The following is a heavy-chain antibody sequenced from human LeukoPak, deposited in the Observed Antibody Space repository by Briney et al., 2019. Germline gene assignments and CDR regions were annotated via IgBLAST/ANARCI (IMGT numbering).Heavy chain of an antibody. CDR1: GGSISNYY. D-gene: IGHD1-26*01. CDR2: IYYSGST. Sequence: SETLSLTCTVSGGSISNYYWSWIRQPPGKGLEWIGYIYYSGSTNYNPSLKSRVTISVDTSKNQFSLKLSSVTAADTAVYYCARDGGSYPFASWGKGPWSPSPQ. V-gene: IGHV4-59*12. CDR3: ARDGGSYPFAS. J-gene: IGHJ4*03.